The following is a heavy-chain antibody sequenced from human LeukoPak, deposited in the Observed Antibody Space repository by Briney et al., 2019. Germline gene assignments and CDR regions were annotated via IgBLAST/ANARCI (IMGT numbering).Heavy chain of an antibody. CDR2: ISSSSSYI. D-gene: IGHD6-19*01. CDR3: ARIGRAGDAFDI. V-gene: IGHV3-21*01. CDR1: GFTFSSYS. J-gene: IGHJ3*02. Sequence: PGGSLRLSCAASGFTFSSYSMNWVRQAPGKGLEWVSSISSSSSYIYYADSVKGRFTISRDNAKNSLYPQMNSLRAEDTAVYYCARIGRAGDAFDIWGQGTMVTVSS.